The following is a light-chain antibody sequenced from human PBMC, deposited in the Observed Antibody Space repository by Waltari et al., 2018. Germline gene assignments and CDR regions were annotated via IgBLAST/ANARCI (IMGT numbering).Light chain of an antibody. J-gene: IGKJ1*01. V-gene: IGKV1-27*01. CDR3: QKYNIAPWT. Sequence: DIQMTQSPSSLSASVGDRVTITCRASQDIRNYLAWDQQKPGKAPNLLIYDASTLQLGVPSRFSGSGSGTDFTLTISSLHPEDVATYYCQKYNIAPWTFGQGTKVELK. CDR1: QDIRNY. CDR2: DAS.